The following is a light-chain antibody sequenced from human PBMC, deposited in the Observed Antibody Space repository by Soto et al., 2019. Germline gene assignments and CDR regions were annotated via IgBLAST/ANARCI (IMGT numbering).Light chain of an antibody. V-gene: IGKV3-15*01. Sequence: EIVMTQSPATLSVSPGERATLSCRASQSVSSNLAWYQQKPGQAPRLLIYGASTRATGIPARFSGSWSGTEFTLTISSLQSEDFAVYYCQQCNNWPLYTFGQGTKVDIK. CDR1: QSVSSN. CDR2: GAS. CDR3: QQCNNWPLYT. J-gene: IGKJ2*01.